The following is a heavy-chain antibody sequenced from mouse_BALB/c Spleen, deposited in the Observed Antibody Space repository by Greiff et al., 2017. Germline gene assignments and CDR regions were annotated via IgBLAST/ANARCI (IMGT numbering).Heavy chain of an antibody. J-gene: IGHJ2*01. CDR2: IYPGSGST. CDR3: TRDGNPYYFDY. CDR1: GYTFTSYW. V-gene: IGHV1S22*01. Sequence: LQQPGSELVRPGASVKLSCKASGYTFTSYWMHWVKQRPGQGLEWIGNIYPGSGSTNYDEKFKSKATLTVDTSSSTAYMQLSSLTSEDSAVYYCTRDGNPYYFDYWGQGTTLTVSS. D-gene: IGHD2-1*01.